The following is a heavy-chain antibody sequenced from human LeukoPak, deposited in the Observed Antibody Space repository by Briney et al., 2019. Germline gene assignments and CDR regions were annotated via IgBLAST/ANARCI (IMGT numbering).Heavy chain of an antibody. J-gene: IGHJ4*02. CDR3: AKAGPAFYGSGD. V-gene: IGHV3-23*01. CDR2: ISRSGGST. CDR1: GFTFSTFD. Sequence: PGGSLRLSCAASGFTFSTFDMSWVRQAPGKGLEWVSGISRSGGSTYYADSVKGRFTFSRDNSKNTLYLQMDSLRDEDTAAYYCAKAGPAFYGSGDWGQGTLVTVSS. D-gene: IGHD3-10*01.